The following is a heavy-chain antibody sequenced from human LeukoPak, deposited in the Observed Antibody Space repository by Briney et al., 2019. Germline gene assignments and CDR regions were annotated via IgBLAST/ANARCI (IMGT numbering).Heavy chain of an antibody. CDR2: IYSGGST. CDR1: GFTVSSNY. J-gene: IGHJ6*02. Sequence: GGSLRLSCAASGFTVSSNYMSWVRQAPGKGLEWVSVIYSGGSTYYADSVKGRFTISRDNSKNTLYLQMNSLRAEDTAVYYCARGHQGGSLFCSSTSCYHYYYYGMDVWGQGTTVTVSS. D-gene: IGHD2-2*01. CDR3: ARGHQGGSLFCSSTSCYHYYYYGMDV. V-gene: IGHV3-53*01.